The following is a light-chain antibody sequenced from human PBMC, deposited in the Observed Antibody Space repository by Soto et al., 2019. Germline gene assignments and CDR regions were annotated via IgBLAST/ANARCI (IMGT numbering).Light chain of an antibody. J-gene: IGKJ5*01. Sequence: DIQMTQSPSSLSESVGDRVTITCRASQDISGCLAWYQQKPGKVPKLLIYSAFTLQSGVPSRFSGSGSGTDFTLTISSLQPEDVATYYAQRFNTSARTFGQGTLLVI. CDR3: QRFNTSART. CDR1: QDISGC. V-gene: IGKV1-27*01. CDR2: SAF.